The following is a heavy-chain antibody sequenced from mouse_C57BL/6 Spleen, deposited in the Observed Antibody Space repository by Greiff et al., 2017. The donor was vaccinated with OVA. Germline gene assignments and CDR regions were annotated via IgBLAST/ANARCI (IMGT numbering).Heavy chain of an antibody. J-gene: IGHJ1*03. V-gene: IGHV5-12*01. CDR1: GFTFSDYY. D-gene: IGHD1-1*01. CDR3: ARPRSSYWYFDV. Sequence: EVKLMESGGGLVQPGGSLKLSCAASGFTFSDYYMYWVRQTPEKRLEWVAYISNGGGSTYYPDTVKGRFTISRDNAKNTLYLQMSRLKSEDTAMYYCARPRSSYWYFDVWGTGTTVTVSS. CDR2: ISNGGGST.